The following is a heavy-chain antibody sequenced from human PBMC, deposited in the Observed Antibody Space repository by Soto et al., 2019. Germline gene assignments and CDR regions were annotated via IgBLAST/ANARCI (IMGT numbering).Heavy chain of an antibody. J-gene: IGHJ4*02. CDR2: IYYSGST. Sequence: SETLSLTCTVSGGSISSGGYYWSWIRQPPGKGLEWIGYIYYSGSTNYNPSLKSRVTISVDTSKNQFSLKLSSVTAADTAVYYCARDLGYYFDYWGQGTLVTVSS. CDR1: GGSISSGGYY. CDR3: ARDLGYYFDY. V-gene: IGHV4-61*08. D-gene: IGHD3-16*01.